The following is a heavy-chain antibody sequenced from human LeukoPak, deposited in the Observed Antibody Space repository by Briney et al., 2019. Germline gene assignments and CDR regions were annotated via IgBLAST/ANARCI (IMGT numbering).Heavy chain of an antibody. Sequence: SVKVSCKASVGTFSSYAIIWVRQAPGQGLEWMGRIIPILGIANYAQKCQGRVTITADKSTSTAYMELSSLRSEDTAVYYCARARSSMIVVVYAGPHDAFDIWGQGTMVTVSS. CDR3: ARARSSMIVVVYAGPHDAFDI. CDR2: IIPILGIA. J-gene: IGHJ3*02. V-gene: IGHV1-69*04. D-gene: IGHD3-22*01. CDR1: VGTFSSYA.